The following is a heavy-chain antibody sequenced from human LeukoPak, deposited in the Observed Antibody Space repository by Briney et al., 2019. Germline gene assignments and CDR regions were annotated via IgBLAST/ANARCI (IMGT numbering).Heavy chain of an antibody. D-gene: IGHD2-8*01. V-gene: IGHV3-23*01. Sequence: TGGSLRLSCAASGFTFSGYVMSWVRQAPGKGLEWVSGISGSGAGTYYADSVKGRFTISRDNSKNTLYLQMNSLRADDTAVYYCAKMVREFYTISYYFDYWGQGTLVTVSS. CDR2: ISGSGAGT. CDR3: AKMVREFYTISYYFDY. CDR1: GFTFSGYV. J-gene: IGHJ4*02.